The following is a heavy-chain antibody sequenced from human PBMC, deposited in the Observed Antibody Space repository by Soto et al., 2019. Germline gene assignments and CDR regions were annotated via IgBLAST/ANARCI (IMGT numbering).Heavy chain of an antibody. D-gene: IGHD1-26*01. J-gene: IGHJ3*02. CDR2: IYYSGST. CDR3: ARMAAIVPPRSDAFDI. CDR1: CGSISSGDYY. Sequence: SETLSLTCTVSCGSISSGDYYWSWIRQPPGKGLEWIGYIYYSGSTYYNPSLKSRVTISVDTSKNQFSLKLSSVTAADTAVYYCARMAAIVPPRSDAFDIWGQGTMVTVSS. V-gene: IGHV4-30-4*01.